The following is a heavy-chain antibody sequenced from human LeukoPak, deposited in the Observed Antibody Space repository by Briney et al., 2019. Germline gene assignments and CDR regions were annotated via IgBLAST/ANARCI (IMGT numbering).Heavy chain of an antibody. J-gene: IGHJ3*02. D-gene: IGHD2-21*01. Sequence: SVQVSCKLSGHTLSELSMHWVRQAPGRGLEWMGGFDPEHGEIDYAQKFQGRITLTEDTSTDTAYMNLSSLTSDDTAVYYCATDVIGLIKIVRRPFDIWGPGTMLTVSS. CDR2: FDPEHGEI. CDR3: ATDVIGLIKIVRRPFDI. V-gene: IGHV1-24*01. CDR1: GHTLSELS.